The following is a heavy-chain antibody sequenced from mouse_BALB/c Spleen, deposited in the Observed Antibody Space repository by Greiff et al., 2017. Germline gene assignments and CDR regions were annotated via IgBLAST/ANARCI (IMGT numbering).Heavy chain of an antibody. CDR3: ARARDYAMDY. J-gene: IGHJ4*01. CDR1: GFTFSDYY. V-gene: IGHV5-4*02. Sequence: VQLKESGGGLVKPGGSLKLSCAASGFTFSDYYMYWVRQTPEKRLEWVATISDGGSYTYYPDSVKGRFTISRDNAKNILYLQMSSLKSEDTAMYYCARARDYAMDYWGQGTSVTVSS. CDR2: ISDGGSYT.